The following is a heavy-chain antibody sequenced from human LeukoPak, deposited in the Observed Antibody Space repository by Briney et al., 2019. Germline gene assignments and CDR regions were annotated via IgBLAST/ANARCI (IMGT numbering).Heavy chain of an antibody. CDR3: ARETSQKGAHYMDV. J-gene: IGHJ6*03. CDR1: GASISSYY. D-gene: IGHD3-16*01. CDR2: IYYSGYT. V-gene: IGHV4-59*01. Sequence: ASETLSLTCTVSGASISSYYWSWIRQPPGKELEWIGYIYYSGYTNYNPSLKSRVTISLDTSKNQFSLKLSSVTAADTAVYYCARETSQKGAHYMDVWGKGTTVTISS.